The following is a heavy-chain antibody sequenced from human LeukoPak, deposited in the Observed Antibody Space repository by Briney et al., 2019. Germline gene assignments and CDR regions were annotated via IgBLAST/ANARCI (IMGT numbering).Heavy chain of an antibody. CDR1: GYTFTGYY. CDR2: INPNSGGT. CDR3: ARDRRLATYGSGSYYNWFDP. V-gene: IGHV1-2*06. J-gene: IGHJ5*02. D-gene: IGHD3-10*01. Sequence: GASVKVSCKASGYTFTGYYMHWVRQAPGQGLEWMGRINPNSGGTNYAQKFQGRVTMTRDTSISTAYMELSRLRSDDTAVYYCARDRRLATYGSGSYYNWFDPWGQGTLVTVSS.